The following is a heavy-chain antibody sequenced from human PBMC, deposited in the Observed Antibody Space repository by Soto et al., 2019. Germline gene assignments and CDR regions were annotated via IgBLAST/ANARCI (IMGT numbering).Heavy chain of an antibody. V-gene: IGHV1-18*01. J-gene: IGHJ3*02. D-gene: IGHD3-10*01. CDR3: ASSSEFDPAFDI. CDR1: GYTFTSYC. Sequence: ASVKVSCKASGYTFTSYCISWVRQAPGQGLEWMGWISAYNGNTNYAQKLQGRVTMTTDTSTSTAYMELRSLRSDDTAVYYCASSSEFDPAFDIWGQGTMVTVSS. CDR2: ISAYNGNT.